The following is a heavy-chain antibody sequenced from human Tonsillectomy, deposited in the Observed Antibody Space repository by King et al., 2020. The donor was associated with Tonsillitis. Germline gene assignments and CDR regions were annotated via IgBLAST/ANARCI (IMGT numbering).Heavy chain of an antibody. CDR2: FDLEDGET. J-gene: IGHJ6*02. D-gene: IGHD4-17*01. CDR3: VTGGTVTTIHYYGMDV. CDR1: GYTLTELS. V-gene: IGHV1-24*01. Sequence: VQLVQSGAEVKKFGASVKVSCKVSGYTLTELSMHWVRQAPGKGLEWMGGFDLEDGETIYAQKFQGRVIMTEDTSTDTAYMELSSLRSEDTAVYYCVTGGTVTTIHYYGMDVWGQGTTVTVSS.